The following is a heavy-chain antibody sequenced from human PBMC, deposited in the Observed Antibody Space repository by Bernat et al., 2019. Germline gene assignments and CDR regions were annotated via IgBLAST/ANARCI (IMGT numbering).Heavy chain of an antibody. CDR2: ISAYNGNT. CDR1: GYTFTSYA. Sequence: QVQLVQSGAEVKKPGASVKVSCKASGYTFTSYAMHWVRQAPGQRLEWMGWISAYNGNTNYAQKLQGRVTMTTDTSTSTAYMELRSLRSDDTAVYYCARADGDYVLYWFDPWGQGTLVTVSS. J-gene: IGHJ5*02. D-gene: IGHD4-17*01. CDR3: ARADGDYVLYWFDP. V-gene: IGHV1-3*01.